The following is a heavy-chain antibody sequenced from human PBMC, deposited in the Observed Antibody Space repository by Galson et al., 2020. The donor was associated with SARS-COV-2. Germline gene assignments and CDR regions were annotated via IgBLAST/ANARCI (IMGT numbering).Heavy chain of an antibody. CDR3: AKDAEYTYAYRGVDY. D-gene: IGHD5-18*01. V-gene: IGHV3-30*18. Sequence: GGSLRLSCVGSGFSFSDFGMHWVRQAPVKGLEWVAIISYDGSNKYYVDSVKGRFTISRDNSKNTLYLQMDSLRAEDTAVYYCAKDAEYTYAYRGVDYWGQGTLVTVSS. CDR1: GFSFSDFG. CDR2: ISYDGSNK. J-gene: IGHJ4*02.